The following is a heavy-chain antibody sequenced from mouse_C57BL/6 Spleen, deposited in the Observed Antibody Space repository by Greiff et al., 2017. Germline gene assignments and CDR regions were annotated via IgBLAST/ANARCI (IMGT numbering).Heavy chain of an antibody. CDR2: ISSGGDYI. J-gene: IGHJ2*01. CDR1: GFTFSSYA. Sequence: EVMLVESGEGLVKPGGSLKLSCAASGFTFSSYAMSWVRQTPEKRLEWVAYISSGGDYIYYADTVKGRFTISRDNARNTLYLQMSSLKSEDTAMYYCTRDREGNYFDYWGQGTTLTVAS. D-gene: IGHD3-1*01. V-gene: IGHV5-9-1*02. CDR3: TRDREGNYFDY.